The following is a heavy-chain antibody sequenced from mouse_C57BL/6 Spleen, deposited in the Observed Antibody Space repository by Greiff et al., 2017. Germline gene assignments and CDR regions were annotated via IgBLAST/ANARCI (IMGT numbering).Heavy chain of an antibody. CDR1: GFTFSNYW. J-gene: IGHJ1*03. Sequence: DVMLVESGGGLVQPGGSMKLSCVASGFTFSNYWMNWVRQSPEKGLEWVAQIRLKSDNYATHYAESVKGRFTISRDDSKSSVYLQMNNLRAEDTGIYYCTEPYYYGRSWYFDVWGTGTTVTVSS. CDR3: TEPYYYGRSWYFDV. CDR2: IRLKSDNYAT. V-gene: IGHV6-3*01. D-gene: IGHD1-1*01.